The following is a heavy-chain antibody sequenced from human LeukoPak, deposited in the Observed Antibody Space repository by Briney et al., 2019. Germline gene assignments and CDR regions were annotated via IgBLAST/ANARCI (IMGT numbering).Heavy chain of an antibody. CDR1: GFTFSSYS. V-gene: IGHV3-21*01. CDR2: ISSSSSYI. D-gene: IGHD6-19*01. CDR3: ASPGVGSGWAFDY. J-gene: IGHJ4*02. Sequence: PGGSLRLSCAVSGFTFSSYSMNWVRQAPGKGLEWVSSISSSSSYIYYADSVKGRLTISRDNAKNSLYLQMNSLRAEDTAVYYCASPGVGSGWAFDYWGQGTLVTVSS.